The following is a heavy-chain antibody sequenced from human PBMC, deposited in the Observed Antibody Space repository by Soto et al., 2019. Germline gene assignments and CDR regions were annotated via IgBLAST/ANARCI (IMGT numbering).Heavy chain of an antibody. CDR2: VFSSVSA. CDR1: GVSVTSYT. Sequence: SETRSLTWIVAGVSVTSYTWSWVRPPANKGLEWIGRVFSSVSATYNPSLKSRVSISMDTAEKRISLKLDSVTAADAGVYFCARDGMTTGDTWGPGTLVTVSS. CDR3: ARDGMTTGDT. J-gene: IGHJ4*02. D-gene: IGHD2-21*02. V-gene: IGHV4-4*07.